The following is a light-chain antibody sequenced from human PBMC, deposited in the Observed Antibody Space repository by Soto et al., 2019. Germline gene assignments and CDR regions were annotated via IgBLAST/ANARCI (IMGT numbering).Light chain of an antibody. J-gene: IGKJ1*01. CDR3: QHYGDSPTWT. Sequence: EIVLTQSPGTLSLSPGERATLSCRASQSVSGSYLAWYQQKPGQAPRLLIYAASNRATGIPDRFSGSGSGADFTLTISRLEPEDFGVYYCQHYGDSPTWTFGQGTKVEIK. CDR2: AAS. V-gene: IGKV3-20*01. CDR1: QSVSGSY.